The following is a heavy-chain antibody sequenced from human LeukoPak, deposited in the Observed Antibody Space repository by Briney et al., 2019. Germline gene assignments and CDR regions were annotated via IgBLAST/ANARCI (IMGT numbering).Heavy chain of an antibody. Sequence: PGGSLRLSCAASGFNFSSSYMSWVRQAPGKGLGGVSIIYSGGATYYADSVKGRFTISRDKSKNTLYLQMNSLRAEDTAVYYCASPISGQSFDIWGQGTMVTVSS. CDR3: ASPISGQSFDI. J-gene: IGHJ3*02. V-gene: IGHV3-53*01. CDR2: IYSGGAT. D-gene: IGHD5-12*01. CDR1: GFNFSSSY.